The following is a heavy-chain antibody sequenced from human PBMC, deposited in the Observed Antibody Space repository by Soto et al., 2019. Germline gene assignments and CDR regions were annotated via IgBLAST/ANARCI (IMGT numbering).Heavy chain of an antibody. CDR2: ISGNGGTT. J-gene: IGHJ4*02. D-gene: IGHD1-1*01. CDR3: AKDQGNERLYFDA. V-gene: IGHV3-23*01. CDR1: GFTFRNYA. Sequence: GGSLILSCTASGFTFRNYAMSWVRQAPGKGLQWVSAISGNGGTTYYADSVKGRFTLSRDNFKDTLYLQMNSLRTEDTAVYFWAKDQGNERLYFDAWGMGTLVSVYS.